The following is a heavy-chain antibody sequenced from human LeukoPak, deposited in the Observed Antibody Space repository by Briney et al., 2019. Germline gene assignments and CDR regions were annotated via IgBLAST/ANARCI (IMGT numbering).Heavy chain of an antibody. J-gene: IGHJ4*02. CDR1: GGSISTYY. D-gene: IGHD5-18*01. CDR2: IRYSGST. V-gene: IGHV4-59*08. Sequence: SETLSLTCTVSGGSISTYYWSWIRQPPGKGLEWIGYIRYSGSTNYNPSLKSRVTISVDTSENQFSLKLSSVTAADTAVYYCARHGGYSYGGGYYFDYWGQGTLVTVSS. CDR3: ARHGGYSYGGGYYFDY.